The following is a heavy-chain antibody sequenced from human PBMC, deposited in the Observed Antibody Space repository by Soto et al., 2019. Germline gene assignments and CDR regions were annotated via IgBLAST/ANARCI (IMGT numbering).Heavy chain of an antibody. Sequence: PGGSLRLSCAASGFTFDDYAMHWVRQAPGKGLEWVSGISWNSGSIGYADSVKGRFTISRDNAKNSLYLQMNSLRAEDTALYYCAKGDYDFWSGYSYYYYYYMDVWGKGTTVTVSS. CDR3: AKGDYDFWSGYSYYYYYYMDV. J-gene: IGHJ6*03. CDR2: ISWNSGSI. CDR1: GFTFDDYA. V-gene: IGHV3-9*01. D-gene: IGHD3-3*01.